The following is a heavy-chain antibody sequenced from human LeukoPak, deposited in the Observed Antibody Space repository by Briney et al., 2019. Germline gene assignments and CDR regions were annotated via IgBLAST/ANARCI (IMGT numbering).Heavy chain of an antibody. V-gene: IGHV6-1*01. CDR1: GDSVSSNSAA. D-gene: IGHD3-10*01. J-gene: IGHJ5*02. CDR3: ARSTGGANWFDP. CDR2: TYYRSKLYN. Sequence: SQTLSLTCAISGDSVSSNSAAWNWIRQSPSRGLEWLGRTYYRSKLYNDYAVSVKSRITLTPDTSKNQFSLQLNSVTPEDTAVYYCARSTGGANWFDPWGQGTLVTVSS.